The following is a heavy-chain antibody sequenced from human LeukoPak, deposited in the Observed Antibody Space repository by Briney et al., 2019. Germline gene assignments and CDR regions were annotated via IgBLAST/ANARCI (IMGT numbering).Heavy chain of an antibody. J-gene: IGHJ4*02. CDR2: INHSGST. D-gene: IGHD1-26*01. Sequence: SETLSLTCTVSGGSISGHYWSWIRQPPGKGLEWIGEINHSGSTNYNPSLKSRVTISVDTSKNQFSLKLSSVTAADTAVYYCARVMGAKAVDYWGQGTLVTVSS. V-gene: IGHV4-34*01. CDR1: GGSISGHY. CDR3: ARVMGAKAVDY.